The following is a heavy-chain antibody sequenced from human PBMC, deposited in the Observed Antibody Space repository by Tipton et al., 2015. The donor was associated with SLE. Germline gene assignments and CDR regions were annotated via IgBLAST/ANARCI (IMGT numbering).Heavy chain of an antibody. D-gene: IGHD5-18*01. CDR2: INHSGST. Sequence: TLSLTCAVYGGSFSGYYWSWIRQPPGKGLEWIGEINHSGSTNYNPSLKSRVTISVDTSKNQFSPKLSSVTAADTAVYYCARDKLCDIWGQGTMVTVSS. J-gene: IGHJ3*02. CDR3: ARDKLCDI. CDR1: GGSFSGYY. V-gene: IGHV4-34*01.